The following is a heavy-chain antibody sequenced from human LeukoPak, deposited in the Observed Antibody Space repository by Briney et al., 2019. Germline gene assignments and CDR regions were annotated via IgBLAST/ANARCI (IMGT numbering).Heavy chain of an antibody. CDR3: TRVKGYYDSSGYYKAHAFDS. Sequence: SETLSLTCTVSGGSISSYYWSWIRQPPGKGLEWIGYIYYSGSTNYNPSLKSRVTISVDTSKNQFSLKLSSVTAADTAVYYCTRVKGYYDSSGYYKAHAFDSGGQGTMVTVSS. J-gene: IGHJ3*02. D-gene: IGHD3-22*01. CDR2: IYYSGST. CDR1: GGSISSYY. V-gene: IGHV4-59*01.